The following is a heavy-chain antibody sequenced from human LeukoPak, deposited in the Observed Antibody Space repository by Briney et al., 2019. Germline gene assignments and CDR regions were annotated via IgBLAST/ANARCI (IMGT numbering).Heavy chain of an antibody. CDR3: ARETYYYDSSGYFDY. D-gene: IGHD3-22*01. CDR1: GGSISSYY. Sequence: SETLSLTCTVSGGSISSYYWSWIRQPPGKGLEWIGYIYYSGSTNYNPSFKSRVTISVDTSKNQFSLKLSSVTAADTAVYYCARETYYYDSSGYFDYWGQGTLVTVSS. J-gene: IGHJ4*02. CDR2: IYYSGST. V-gene: IGHV4-59*01.